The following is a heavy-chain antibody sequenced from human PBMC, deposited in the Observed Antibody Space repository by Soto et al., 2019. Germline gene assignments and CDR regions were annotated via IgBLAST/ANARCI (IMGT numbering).Heavy chain of an antibody. V-gene: IGHV1-69*13. Sequence: SVKVSCKASGGTFSNHAISWVRQAPGQGLEWVGGIIPMFPTADYAQRFRGRVTITADDSTTTVYMELSGLRSEDTAMYYCARDDATYCGGDCYRYFYYGMDVWGQGTTVTVSS. CDR3: ARDDATYCGGDCYRYFYYGMDV. D-gene: IGHD2-21*02. J-gene: IGHJ6*02. CDR1: GGTFSNHA. CDR2: IIPMFPTA.